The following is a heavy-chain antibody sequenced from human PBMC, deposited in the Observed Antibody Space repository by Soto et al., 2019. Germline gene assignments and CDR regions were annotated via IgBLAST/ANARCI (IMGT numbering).Heavy chain of an antibody. V-gene: IGHV3-30*18. Sequence: QVQLVESGGGVVQPGRSLRISCAASGFTFSSYGMHWVRQAPGKGLEWVAVISYDGSNKYYADSVKGRFTISRDNSKNTLYLQMNSLRAEDTAVYYCAKDTYDSSGNYYDWYFDLWGRGTLVTVSS. CDR3: AKDTYDSSGNYYDWYFDL. CDR2: ISYDGSNK. J-gene: IGHJ2*01. CDR1: GFTFSSYG. D-gene: IGHD3-22*01.